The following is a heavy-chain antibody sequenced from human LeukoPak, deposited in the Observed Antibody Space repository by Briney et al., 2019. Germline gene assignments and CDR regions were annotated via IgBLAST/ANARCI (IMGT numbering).Heavy chain of an antibody. V-gene: IGHV4-59*01. J-gene: IGHJ4*02. CDR2: IYYSGST. D-gene: IGHD4-11*01. Sequence: PSETLSLTCTVSGGSISSYYWSWIRQPPGKGLEWIGYIYYSGSTNYNPSLKSRVTISVDTSKNQFSLKLSSVTAAHTAVYYCAKNRGNYYYFDYWGQGTLVTVSS. CDR1: GGSISSYY. CDR3: AKNRGNYYYFDY.